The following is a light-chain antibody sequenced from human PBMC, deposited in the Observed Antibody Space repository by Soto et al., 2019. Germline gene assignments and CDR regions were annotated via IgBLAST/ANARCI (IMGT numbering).Light chain of an antibody. Sequence: QSVLTQPPSASGTPGQRVTISCSGSSSNIGSNTVNWYQQLPGTAPKLLIYSNNQRPSGVPDRFSGSKSGTSASLAISGLQSEDEADYYCAAWVDSLNALYVFGTGTKVTVL. CDR1: SSNIGSNT. V-gene: IGLV1-44*01. J-gene: IGLJ1*01. CDR2: SNN. CDR3: AAWVDSLNALYV.